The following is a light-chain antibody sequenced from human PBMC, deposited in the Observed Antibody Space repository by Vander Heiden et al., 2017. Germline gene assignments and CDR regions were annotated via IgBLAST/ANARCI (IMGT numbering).Light chain of an antibody. J-gene: IGKJ4*01. CDR2: DAS. CDR1: QSVSSY. CDR3: QQRSNWPPLT. V-gene: IGKV3-11*01. Sequence: EIVLTQSPATRSLSPGERATLSCRASQSVSSYLAWYQQKPGQAPRLLIYDASNRATGIPARFSGSGYGTDFTLTISSREPEDFAVYYCQQRSNWPPLTFGGGTKVEIK.